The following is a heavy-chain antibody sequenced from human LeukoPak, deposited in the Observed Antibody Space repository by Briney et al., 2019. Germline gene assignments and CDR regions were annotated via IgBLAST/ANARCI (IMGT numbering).Heavy chain of an antibody. CDR1: GYTLTAFS. D-gene: IGHD6-19*01. CDR2: FDSENGET. J-gene: IGHJ4*02. V-gene: IGHV1-24*01. Sequence: ASVKVSCKVSGYTLTAFSMHWVRQAPGKGLEWMGGFDSENGETIYAQKFQGRVTMTEDTSIDTAYMGLSSLRSEDTALYYCTSLLADLQGYYFDYWGQGTLVTVSS. CDR3: TSLLADLQGYYFDY.